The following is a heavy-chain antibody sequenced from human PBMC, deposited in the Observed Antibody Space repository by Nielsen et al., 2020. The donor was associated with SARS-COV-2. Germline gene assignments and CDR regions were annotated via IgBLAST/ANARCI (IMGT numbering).Heavy chain of an antibody. D-gene: IGHD6-19*01. CDR1: GFTFSSYG. J-gene: IGHJ4*02. CDR2: ISYDGSNK. CDR3: ARDRRLFAVALDS. V-gene: IGHV3-30*03. Sequence: GESLKISCAASGFTFSSYGMHWVRQAPGKGLEWVAVISYDGSNKYYADYVKGRFIISRDNSVNQLFLQMNSLRSEDTARYYCARDRRLFAVALDSWGQGTLVSVSS.